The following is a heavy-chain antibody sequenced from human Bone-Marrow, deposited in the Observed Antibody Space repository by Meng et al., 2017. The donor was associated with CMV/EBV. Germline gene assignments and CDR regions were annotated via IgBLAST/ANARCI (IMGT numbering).Heavy chain of an antibody. CDR2: IYSGGGST. CDR1: GFTFSSYG. D-gene: IGHD2-21*01. J-gene: IGHJ4*02. V-gene: IGHV3-NL1*01. CDR3: VRRRNCGGDCYSDY. Sequence: GESLKISCAASGFTFSSYGMHWVRQAPGKGLEWVSVIYSGGGSTNYADSVKGRFSISRDNSKNTLYLQMNSLRAEDTAIYYCVRRRNCGGDCYSDYWGQGTLVTVSS.